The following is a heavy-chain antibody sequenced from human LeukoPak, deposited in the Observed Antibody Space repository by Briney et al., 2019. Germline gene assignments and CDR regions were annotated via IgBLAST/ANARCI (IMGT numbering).Heavy chain of an antibody. CDR3: ARVGSGSNYFDY. V-gene: IGHV3-30*03. CDR2: VSYDESHK. CDR1: GFTFSSFG. Sequence: GRSLRLSCAASGFTFSSFGMHWVRQAPGKGLEWVAVVSYDESHKYYADSVKGRFTVSRDNAKNSLYLQMNSLRAEDTAVYYCARVGSGSNYFDYWGQGTLVTVSS. D-gene: IGHD6-19*01. J-gene: IGHJ4*02.